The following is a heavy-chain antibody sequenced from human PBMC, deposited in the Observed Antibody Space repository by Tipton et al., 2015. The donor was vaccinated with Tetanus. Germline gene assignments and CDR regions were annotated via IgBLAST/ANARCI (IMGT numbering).Heavy chain of an antibody. Sequence: GSLRLSCAASGFTFSDYYMSWIRQAPGKGLEWVSYISSSGSTIYYADSVKGRFTISRDNAKNSLYLQMNSLRAEDTAVYYCARDLTVVTPLIDYWGQGTLVTVSS. CDR3: ARDLTVVTPLIDY. J-gene: IGHJ4*02. CDR1: GFTFSDYY. V-gene: IGHV3-11*01. D-gene: IGHD4-23*01. CDR2: ISSSGSTI.